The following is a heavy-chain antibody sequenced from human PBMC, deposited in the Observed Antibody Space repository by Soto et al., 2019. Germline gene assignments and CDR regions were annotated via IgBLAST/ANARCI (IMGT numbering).Heavy chain of an antibody. D-gene: IGHD1-26*01. J-gene: IGHJ4*02. V-gene: IGHV3-11*01. CDR1: GFTFSDYY. CDR3: ARGLSGSYTSFDY. CDR2: ISGSGSSK. Sequence: QVQLEETGGGLVRPGGSVRLACAASGFTFSDYYMSWIRQAPGKGLEWVSYISGSGSSKYYADSVKGRFTISRDNAKKSLYLQMKSLRAEDTDVYYCARGLSGSYTSFDYWGQGTLVTVSS.